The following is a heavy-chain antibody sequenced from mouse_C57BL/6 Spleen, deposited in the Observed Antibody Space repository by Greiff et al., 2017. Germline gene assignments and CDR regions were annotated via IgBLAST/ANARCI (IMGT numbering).Heavy chain of an antibody. CDR1: GYAFSSSW. J-gene: IGHJ4*01. Sequence: VQLQQSGPELVKPGASVKISCKASGYAFSSSWMNWVKQMPGKGLEWIGRIYPGDGDTNYNGKFKGKATLTADKSSSTAYMQLSSLTSEDSAVYFCARSLLVGAMDYWGQGTSVTVSS. V-gene: IGHV1-82*01. CDR2: IYPGDGDT. CDR3: ARSLLVGAMDY. D-gene: IGHD2-10*01.